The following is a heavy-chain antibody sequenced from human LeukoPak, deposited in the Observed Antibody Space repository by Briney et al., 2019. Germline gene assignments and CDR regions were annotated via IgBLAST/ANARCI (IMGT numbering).Heavy chain of an antibody. V-gene: IGHV3-23*01. Sequence: GGSLRLSCAASGFPFSSFAMSWVRQAPGKGLEWVSTIGGGGDNTYFADSVKGRFTISRDNSKNTLFLQMVSLRAEDTAVYYCAKFEGALLGNYYMDVWGKGTTVTVSS. CDR2: IGGGGDNT. J-gene: IGHJ6*03. CDR1: GFPFSSFA. CDR3: AKFEGALLGNYYMDV.